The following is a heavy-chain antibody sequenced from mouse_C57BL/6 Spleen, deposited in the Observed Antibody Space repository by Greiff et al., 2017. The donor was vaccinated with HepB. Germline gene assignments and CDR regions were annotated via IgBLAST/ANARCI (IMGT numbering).Heavy chain of an antibody. J-gene: IGHJ3*01. CDR1: GYAFSSSW. Sequence: VKLLESGPELVQPGASVKISCKASGYAFSSSWMNWVKQRPGKGLEWIGRIYPGDGDTNYNGTFKGKATLTADKSSSTAYMQLSSLTSEDAAVYFYERSRHPAWFAGWGEGALVTVS. CDR2: IYPGDGDT. CDR3: ERSRHPAWFAG. V-gene: IGHV1-82*01. D-gene: IGHD3-2*01.